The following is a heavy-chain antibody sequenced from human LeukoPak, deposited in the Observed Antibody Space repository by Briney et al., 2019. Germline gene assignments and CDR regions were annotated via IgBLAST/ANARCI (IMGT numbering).Heavy chain of an antibody. CDR1: GGSINSYF. CDR2: IYTTGTT. J-gene: IGHJ4*02. D-gene: IGHD6-13*01. V-gene: IGHV4-4*07. CDR3: ARQGYGASWYHLDY. Sequence: ASDTLSLTCTVSGGSINSYFWGWVRQPAGKGLEWIGRIYTTGTTHFNPSLRSRLTMSVDTSKNLFSLNLSSVTAADTAVHYCARQGYGASWYHLDYWGRGTLVTVSS.